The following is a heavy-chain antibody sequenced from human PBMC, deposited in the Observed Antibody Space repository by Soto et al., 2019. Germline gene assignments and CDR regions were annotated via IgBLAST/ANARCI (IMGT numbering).Heavy chain of an antibody. V-gene: IGHV1-46*01. D-gene: IGHD3-3*02. Sequence: ASVKVSCKASGYTFTSYYMHWVRQAPGQGLEWVGIINPSGGSTSYAQKFQGRVTMTRDTSTSTVYMELSSLRSEDTAVYCCARDSVPGLSKALFENYYGMDVWGQGTTVTVSS. CDR2: INPSGGST. CDR1: GYTFTSYY. CDR3: ARDSVPGLSKALFENYYGMDV. J-gene: IGHJ6*02.